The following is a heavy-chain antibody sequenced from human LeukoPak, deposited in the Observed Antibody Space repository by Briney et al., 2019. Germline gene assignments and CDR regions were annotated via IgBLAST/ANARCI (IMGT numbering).Heavy chain of an antibody. Sequence: GGSLRLSCAASGFTFSSYSMIWVRQAPGKGLEWVSSISSTSTYIYYADSAKGRFTISRDNAKNSLYLQMNSLRAEDTAVYYCARDHYYYMDVWGKGTTVTVSS. CDR3: ARDHYYYMDV. J-gene: IGHJ6*03. CDR1: GFTFSSYS. CDR2: ISSTSTYI. V-gene: IGHV3-21*01.